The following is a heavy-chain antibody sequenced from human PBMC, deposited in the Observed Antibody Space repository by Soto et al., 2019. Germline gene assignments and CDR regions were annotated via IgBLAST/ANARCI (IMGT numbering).Heavy chain of an antibody. Sequence: GGSLRLSCAASGVSFNSCAMSWVRQAPGKGLEWVSAISGSGGSTYYADSVKGRFTISRDNSKNTLYLQMNSLRAEDTAVYYCAKAIVVVVAATPDYYGMDVWGQGTTVTVSS. CDR1: GVSFNSCA. CDR2: ISGSGGST. CDR3: AKAIVVVVAATPDYYGMDV. D-gene: IGHD2-15*01. J-gene: IGHJ6*02. V-gene: IGHV3-23*01.